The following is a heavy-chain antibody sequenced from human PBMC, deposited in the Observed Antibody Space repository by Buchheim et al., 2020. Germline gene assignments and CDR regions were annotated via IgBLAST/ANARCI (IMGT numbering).Heavy chain of an antibody. V-gene: IGHV4-34*01. D-gene: IGHD3-3*01. CDR3: AGIWSGYFFPPDV. CDR1: GGSFSGYY. CDR2: INHSGST. J-gene: IGHJ6*03. Sequence: QVQLQQWGAGLLKPSATLSLTCAVYGGSFSGYYWSWPRQPPGTGLEWIGEINHSGSTNYNPSLKSRVTISVDTSKNQFFLQLSSVTAADTAVYYCAGIWSGYFFPPDVWGKGTT.